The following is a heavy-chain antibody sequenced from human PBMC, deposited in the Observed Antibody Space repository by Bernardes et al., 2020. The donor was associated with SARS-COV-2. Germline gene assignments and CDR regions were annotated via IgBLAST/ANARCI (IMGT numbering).Heavy chain of an antibody. CDR2: IFHSGIT. D-gene: IGHD4-17*01. CDR3: ARVRQFCFDQ. CDR1: GESIPTFNW. V-gene: IGHV4-4*02. Sequence: SETLSLTCAVSGESIPTFNWWSWLRQSPGKGLEWIGDIFHSGITNYNPSFESRVTMSIDKSKNDFSLTLTSVTGADTAVYYCARVRQFCFDQWGQGTLVAVSS. J-gene: IGHJ4*02.